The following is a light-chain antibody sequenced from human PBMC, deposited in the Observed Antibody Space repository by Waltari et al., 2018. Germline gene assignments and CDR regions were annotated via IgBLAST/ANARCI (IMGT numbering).Light chain of an antibody. CDR2: VAS. V-gene: IGKV1-39*01. Sequence: DIQMTQSPSSLSASVGDRVTITCRASQSINTYLNWYQHKPGKGPNLLIYVASSLQSGVPSRFSGSGSGTDFTLTISSLQPEDFATYYCQQSYSTPLTFGGGTKVEIK. CDR1: QSINTY. J-gene: IGKJ4*01. CDR3: QQSYSTPLT.